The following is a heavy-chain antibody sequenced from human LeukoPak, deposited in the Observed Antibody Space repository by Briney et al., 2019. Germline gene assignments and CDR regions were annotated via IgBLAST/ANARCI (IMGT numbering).Heavy chain of an antibody. J-gene: IGHJ4*02. D-gene: IGHD3-3*01. CDR2: VNVANGNT. Sequence: ASVKVSCKASGYTFEKYVIFWVRQAPGQSLEYMGWVNVANGNTQYSQDFQDRITITRDTSARTAYMELSSLRSEDMAVYYCARGPLYYDFWGGYSSGLSPPFDYWGQGTLVAVSS. CDR1: GYTFEKYV. V-gene: IGHV1-3*03. CDR3: ARGPLYYDFWGGYSSGLSPPFDY.